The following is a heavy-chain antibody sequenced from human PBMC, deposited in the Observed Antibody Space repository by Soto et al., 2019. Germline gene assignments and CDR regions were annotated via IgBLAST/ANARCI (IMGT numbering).Heavy chain of an antibody. J-gene: IGHJ5*02. D-gene: IGHD1-7*01. Sequence: SETLSLTCTVYGGSISSYRWSWIRQPAGKGLEWIGRLNTYGNTHYNPSLKSRVTVSVDTSRNQFFLTLRSVTAADSAVYHCGRDRGETWDYEASWGQGTPVTVSS. V-gene: IGHV4-4*07. CDR2: LNTYGNT. CDR1: GGSISSYR. CDR3: GRDRGETWDYEAS.